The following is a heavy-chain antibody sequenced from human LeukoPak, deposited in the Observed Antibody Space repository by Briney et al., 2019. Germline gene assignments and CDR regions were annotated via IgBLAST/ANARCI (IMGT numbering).Heavy chain of an antibody. D-gene: IGHD2-2*01. V-gene: IGHV1-69*13. CDR3: ARDPCSSTRCLIPLGY. CDR1: GGTFSSYA. Sequence: SVKVSCKASGGTFSSYAISWVRQAPGQGLEWMGGIIPIFGTANYAQKFQGRVTITADESTSTAYMELSSLRSEDTAVYYCARDPCSSTRCLIPLGYLGQGTLVTVSS. CDR2: IIPIFGTA. J-gene: IGHJ4*02.